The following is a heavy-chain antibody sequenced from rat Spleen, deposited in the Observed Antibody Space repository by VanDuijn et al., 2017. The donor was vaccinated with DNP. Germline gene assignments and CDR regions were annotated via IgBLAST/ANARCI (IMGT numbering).Heavy chain of an antibody. CDR1: GFSFRGDW. D-gene: IGHD2-3*01. CDR3: SSGGPDMIQGNWFAY. CDR2: INPDGSTT. J-gene: IGHJ3*01. Sequence: EVQLVESDGGLVQPGRSLKLSCAASGFSFRGDWLNWIGQAPGKGLEWVVTINPDGSTTYYPATVKGRFMSSKDDARNTGYLQMNNLRSEDTAMYYCSSGGPDMIQGNWFAYWGQGTLVTVSS. V-gene: IGHV5-35*01.